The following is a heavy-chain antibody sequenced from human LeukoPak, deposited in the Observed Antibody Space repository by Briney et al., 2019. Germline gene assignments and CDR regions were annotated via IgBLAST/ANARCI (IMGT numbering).Heavy chain of an antibody. CDR2: ISGDGSRT. CDR3: AKDSYYYDSSQARGSDY. D-gene: IGHD3-22*01. J-gene: IGHJ4*02. CDR1: GSTFHDYA. Sequence: PGGSLRLSCAGSGSTFHDYAMHWVRQAPGKGLEWVSLISGDGSRTYYADSVRGRFSISRDNSKNSLYLQMNSLRTEDTAFYYCAKDSYYYDSSQARGSDYWGQGTLVTVSS. V-gene: IGHV3-43*02.